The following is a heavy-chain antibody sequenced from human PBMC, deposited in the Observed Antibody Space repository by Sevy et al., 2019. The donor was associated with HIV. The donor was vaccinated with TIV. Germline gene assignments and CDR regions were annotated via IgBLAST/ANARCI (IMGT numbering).Heavy chain of an antibody. CDR2: ISWNGDST. Sequence: GGSLRLSCAASGFIFGNYAMHWVRQAPGKGLDWVSGISWNGDSTPYANSMRGRFTISRDNARNSIYLQMNNLRPEDTAFYYCVKDNRRHPSGTYSPNWFDSWGQGALVTISS. D-gene: IGHD3-10*01. J-gene: IGHJ5*01. CDR3: VKDNRRHPSGTYSPNWFDS. V-gene: IGHV3-9*01. CDR1: GFIFGNYA.